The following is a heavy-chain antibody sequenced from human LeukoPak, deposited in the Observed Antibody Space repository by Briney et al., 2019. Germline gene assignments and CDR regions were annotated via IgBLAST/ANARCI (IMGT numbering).Heavy chain of an antibody. V-gene: IGHV4-59*02. CDR1: GDSVSSHY. D-gene: IGHD4-11*01. Sequence: SETLSLTCTVSGDSVSSHYWGWIRQPPGKGLKWIAYVYYTGTSNYNPSLKSRVTISIDTSKNQFSLKLISVTAADTAVYYCARYSNHVDYFDSWGQGTLVTVSS. CDR3: ARYSNHVDYFDS. CDR2: VYYTGTS. J-gene: IGHJ4*02.